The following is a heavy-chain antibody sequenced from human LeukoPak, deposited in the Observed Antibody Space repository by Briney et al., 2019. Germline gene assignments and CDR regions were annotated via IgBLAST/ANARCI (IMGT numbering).Heavy chain of an antibody. V-gene: IGHV4-59*01. CDR3: ARAGTSVAARIIFDT. CDR2: IYYSGST. Sequence: SETLSLTCTVSGVSISSYYWSWLRQPPGKELEWIGYIYYSGSTNYNPSLKSRVTISVDTSKNQFSLKLSSVTAADAAVYYCARAGTSVAARIIFDTWGQGTLVTVSS. CDR1: GVSISSYY. J-gene: IGHJ5*02. D-gene: IGHD6-6*01.